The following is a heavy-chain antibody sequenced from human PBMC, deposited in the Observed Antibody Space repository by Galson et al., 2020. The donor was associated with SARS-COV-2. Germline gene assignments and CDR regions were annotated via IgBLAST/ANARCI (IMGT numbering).Heavy chain of an antibody. CDR1: GFTFSSYS. J-gene: IGHJ5*02. CDR2: ISSSSSYI. V-gene: IGHV3-21*01. CDR3: ARDQYSSNWFDP. Sequence: GSLRLSCAASGFTFSSYSMNWVRQAPGKGLEWVSSISSSSSYIYYADSVKGRFTISRDNAKNSLYLQMNSLRAEDTAVYYCARDQYSSNWFDPWGQGTLVTVSS. D-gene: IGHD2-15*01.